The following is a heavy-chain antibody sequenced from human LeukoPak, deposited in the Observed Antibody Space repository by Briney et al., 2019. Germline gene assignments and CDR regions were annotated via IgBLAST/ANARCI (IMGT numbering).Heavy chain of an antibody. D-gene: IGHD2-2*01. V-gene: IGHV3-9*01. Sequence: GGSLRLSCAASGFTFEDHVVHWVRQAPGKGLEWVSSISWSGDRMGYADAVKGRFTISRDNAKNSLFLQMNSLRVEDTALYYCAKDLGGSATTVWGQGTLVTVSS. J-gene: IGHJ4*02. CDR3: AKDLGGSATTV. CDR2: ISWSGDRM. CDR1: GFTFEDHV.